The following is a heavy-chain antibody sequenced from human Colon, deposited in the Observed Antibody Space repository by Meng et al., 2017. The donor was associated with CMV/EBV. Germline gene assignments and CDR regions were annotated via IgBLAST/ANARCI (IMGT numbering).Heavy chain of an antibody. CDR2: TYYRTKSYY. D-gene: IGHD4-11*01. V-gene: IGHV6-1*01. CDR1: GDGVSSNSAA. CDR3: ARTGNYVDWFDP. Sequence: SGDGVSSNSAAWNCSRQSPSRGREWLGRTYYRTKSYYDYAVSVKSRITINPDTSKNQFSLQLNSVTPEDTAVYYCARTGNYVDWFDPWGQGTLVTVSS. J-gene: IGHJ5*02.